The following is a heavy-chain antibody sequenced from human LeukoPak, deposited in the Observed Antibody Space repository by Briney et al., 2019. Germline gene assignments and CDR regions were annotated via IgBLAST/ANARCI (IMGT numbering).Heavy chain of an antibody. CDR2: IIAYNGNT. J-gene: IGHJ4*02. V-gene: IGHV1-18*01. CDR1: GYTFTSYG. CDR3: ARVGYSNSYDY. D-gene: IGHD4-11*01. Sequence: ASVKVSCKAFGYTFTSYGFIWVRQAPGRGLEWMGRIIAYNGNTNYAQNLQGRVTMTTDTSTSTAYMELRSLRSEDTAVYYCARVGYSNSYDYWGQGTLVTVSS.